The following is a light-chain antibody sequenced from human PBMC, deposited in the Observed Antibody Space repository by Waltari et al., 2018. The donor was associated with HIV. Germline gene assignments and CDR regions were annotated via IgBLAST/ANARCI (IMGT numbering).Light chain of an antibody. CDR1: KLGDKY. CDR2: QYN. J-gene: IGLJ1*01. V-gene: IGLV3-1*01. CDR3: QAWDTSTGV. Sequence: SYELIQPPSVSVSPGQTATITCSGDKLGDKYVGWYQQKPGQSPVLVVDQYNKRPSGIPERFSGSNSGNTATLTINGTQAVDEGDYYCQAWDTSTGVFGAGTKVSVL.